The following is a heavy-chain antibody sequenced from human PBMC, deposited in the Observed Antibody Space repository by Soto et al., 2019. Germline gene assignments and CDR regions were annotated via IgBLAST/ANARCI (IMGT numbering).Heavy chain of an antibody. D-gene: IGHD2-15*01. Sequence: SETLALTCTVSGGSISRSSYSWAWIRQPPGKGLEWIGTLYYSGNTYYNPSLKSRVTIYVDTSKNQFSLKLSSVTAADTAVYYCATRQGGRYNWFDPWGQANLVTVSS. V-gene: IGHV4-39*01. CDR3: ATRQGGRYNWFDP. CDR2: LYYSGNT. CDR1: GGSISRSSYS. J-gene: IGHJ5*02.